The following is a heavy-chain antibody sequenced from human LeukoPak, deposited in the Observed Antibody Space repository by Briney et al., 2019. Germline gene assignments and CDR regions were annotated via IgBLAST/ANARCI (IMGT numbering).Heavy chain of an antibody. CDR2: IDTSSSTM. Sequence: PGGSLRLSCAASGFIFSNFEMNWVRQAPGKGLEWISYIDTSSSTMYYADSVMGRFTISRDNAKESLYLQMNSLRDEDTAVYYCAREDDSWGPNNLDLWGQGTMVTVSS. CDR3: AREDDSWGPNNLDL. J-gene: IGHJ3*01. D-gene: IGHD7-27*01. V-gene: IGHV3-48*02. CDR1: GFIFSNFE.